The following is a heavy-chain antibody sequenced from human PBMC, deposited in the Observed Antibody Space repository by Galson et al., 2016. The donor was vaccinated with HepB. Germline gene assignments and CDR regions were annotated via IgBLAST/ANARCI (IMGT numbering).Heavy chain of an antibody. CDR3: AREGGGGLGVVHFFFGLDV. Sequence: SETLSLTCTISGGSISDNFWTWIRQPAGKGLQWIGRISNVGRTNYNPSLRGRVTISKDTSNNQFSLRLTSVTAADTALYYCAREGGGGLGVVHFFFGLDVWGKGTTVTVAS. CDR2: ISNVGRT. CDR1: GGSISDNF. D-gene: IGHD3-3*01. J-gene: IGHJ6*04. V-gene: IGHV4-4*07.